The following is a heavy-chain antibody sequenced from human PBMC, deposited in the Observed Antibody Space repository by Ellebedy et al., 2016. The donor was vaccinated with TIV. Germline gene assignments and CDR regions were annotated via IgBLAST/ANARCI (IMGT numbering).Heavy chain of an antibody. CDR2: FYDSGTT. Sequence: MPSETLSLTCTVSGGSISTDYCTWIRQPPGEGLEWPAYFYDSGTTNYNPSLMSRVTISVDRSKSQFSLKLSSVTAADTAVYYCARRRWDGWVLRDWGQGTLVTVSS. V-gene: IGHV4-59*08. D-gene: IGHD1-26*01. CDR3: ARRRWDGWVLRD. CDR1: GGSISTDY. J-gene: IGHJ4*02.